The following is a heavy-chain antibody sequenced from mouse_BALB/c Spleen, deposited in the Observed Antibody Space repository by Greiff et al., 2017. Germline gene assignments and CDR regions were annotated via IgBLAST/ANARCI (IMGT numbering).Heavy chain of an antibody. J-gene: IGHJ4*01. CDR1: GFAFSSYW. V-gene: IGHV1-80*01. CDR3: ARALGRNYAMDY. CDR2: IYPGDGDT. D-gene: IGHD4-1*01. Sequence: VQLLQSGAGLVRPGSSVKISCKASGFAFSSYWMNWVKQTPGQGLEWIGQIYPGDGDTNYNGKFKGIATLTADNSSSTAYMLLSSLTTEDAAVYFCARALGRNYAMDYWGQGTSVTVSS.